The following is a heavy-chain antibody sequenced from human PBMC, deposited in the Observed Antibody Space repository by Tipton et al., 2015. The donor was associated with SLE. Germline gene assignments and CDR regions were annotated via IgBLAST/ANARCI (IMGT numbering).Heavy chain of an antibody. J-gene: IGHJ3*02. Sequence: TLSLTCTVSGDSISSYRWNWIRQPPGKGLEWIGFIYYSGSTYYTPSLKSRVTTSVDTSKNQFSLSLYSVTVEDTAVYYCARRYSSSWYGDDAFDIWGQGTMVTVSS. CDR3: ARRYSSSWYGDDAFDI. CDR1: GDSISSYR. D-gene: IGHD6-13*01. CDR2: IYYSGST. V-gene: IGHV4-59*05.